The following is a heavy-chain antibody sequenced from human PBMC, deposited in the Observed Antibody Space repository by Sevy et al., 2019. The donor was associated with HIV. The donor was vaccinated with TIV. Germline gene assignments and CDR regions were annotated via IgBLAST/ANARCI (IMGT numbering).Heavy chain of an antibody. J-gene: IGHJ3*02. Sequence: SETLSLTCTVSGGXINSDHWNWIRQPPGKGLEWIGYVYYTGGTNYNPSLKNRVTISVDRTKNQFSLKLTSVTAADTAVYYCARRNDFDXWGQGTMVTVSS. CDR3: ARRNDFDX. CDR1: GGXINSDH. CDR2: VYYTGGT. V-gene: IGHV4-59*08.